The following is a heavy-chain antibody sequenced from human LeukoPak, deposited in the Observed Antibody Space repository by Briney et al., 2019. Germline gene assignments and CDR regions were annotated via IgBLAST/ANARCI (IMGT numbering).Heavy chain of an antibody. D-gene: IGHD6-19*01. V-gene: IGHV4-59*08. Sequence: PSETLSLTCTVSGGSISSYYWSWIRQPPGKGLELIGYIYYSGSTNYNPSLKSRVTISVDTSKNQFSLKLSSVTAADTAVYYCARQIAVAGFDYWGQGTLVTVSS. CDR2: IYYSGST. J-gene: IGHJ4*02. CDR1: GGSISSYY. CDR3: ARQIAVAGFDY.